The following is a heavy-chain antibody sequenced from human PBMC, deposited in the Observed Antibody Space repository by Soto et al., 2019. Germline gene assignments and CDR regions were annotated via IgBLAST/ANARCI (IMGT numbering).Heavy chain of an antibody. J-gene: IGHJ6*02. D-gene: IGHD1-1*01. CDR3: ARGGNWNDGDGSYYYYGMDV. CDR1: GFTFSSYS. V-gene: IGHV3-48*01. Sequence: GGSLRLSCAASGFTFSSYSMNWVRQAPGKGLEWVSYISSSSSTIYYADSVKGRFTISRDNAKNSLYLQMNSLRAEDTAVYYCARGGNWNDGDGSYYYYGMDVWGQGTTVTVSS. CDR2: ISSSSSTI.